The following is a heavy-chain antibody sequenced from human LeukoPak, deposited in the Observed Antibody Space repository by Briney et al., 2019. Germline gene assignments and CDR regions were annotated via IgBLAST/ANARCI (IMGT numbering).Heavy chain of an antibody. CDR2: IYYSGST. CDR1: GGSVSSGSYY. D-gene: IGHD1-26*01. CDR3: ARDLKFSGSYDY. J-gene: IGHJ4*02. V-gene: IGHV4-61*01. Sequence: SETLSLTCTVSGGSVSSGSYYWSWIRQPPGKGLEWIGYIYYSGSTNYNPSLKSRVTKSVDTSKNQFSLKLSSVTAADTAVYYCARDLKFSGSYDYWGQGTLVTVSS.